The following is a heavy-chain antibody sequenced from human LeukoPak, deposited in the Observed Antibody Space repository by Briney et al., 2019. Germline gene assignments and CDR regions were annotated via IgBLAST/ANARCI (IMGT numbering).Heavy chain of an antibody. CDR3: ARAIAAVAWDY. CDR2: ISSSGSTI. J-gene: IGHJ4*02. CDR1: GFTFSSYE. V-gene: IGHV3-48*03. D-gene: IGHD6-13*01. Sequence: GGSLRLSCAASGFTFSSYEMNWVRQAPGKGLEWVSYISSSGSTIYYADSVKGRFTISRDNAKNSLYLQMNSLRAEDTAMYYCARAIAAVAWDYWGQGTLVTVSS.